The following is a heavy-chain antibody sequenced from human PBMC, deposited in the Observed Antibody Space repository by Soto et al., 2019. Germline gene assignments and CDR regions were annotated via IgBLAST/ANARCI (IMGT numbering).Heavy chain of an antibody. CDR1: GFTFGSYG. V-gene: IGHV3-33*01. CDR3: ARRGGWTVRHSDPYLDY. J-gene: IGHJ4*02. D-gene: IGHD3-10*01. Sequence: QVQLVESGGGVVQPGGSLRLSCATSGFTFGSYGLHWVRQAPGKGLEWVALIWYDGSHTYYADSVKGRFTISRDDSKSTLYLQMDSLRDEDTAVYYCARRGGWTVRHSDPYLDYGGQGTLVAVSS. CDR2: IWYDGSHT.